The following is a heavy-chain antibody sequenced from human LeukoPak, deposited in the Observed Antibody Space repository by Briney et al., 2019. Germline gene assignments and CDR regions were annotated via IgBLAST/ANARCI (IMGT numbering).Heavy chain of an antibody. V-gene: IGHV3-74*01. Sequence: GGSLRLSCAASGFTFSGSWMHWVRQAPGKGPVWVSRIDTDGSSISYADSVKGRFTISRDNSKNTLYLQMNSLRAEDTAVYYCATYGSGSYHDPFDYWGQGTLVTVSS. D-gene: IGHD3-10*01. CDR3: ATYGSGSYHDPFDY. CDR2: IDTDGSSI. J-gene: IGHJ4*02. CDR1: GFTFSGSW.